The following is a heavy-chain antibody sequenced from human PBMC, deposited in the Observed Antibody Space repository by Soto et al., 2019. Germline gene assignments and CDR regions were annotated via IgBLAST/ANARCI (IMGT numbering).Heavy chain of an antibody. CDR3: ARWYFSSSSCYFYY. J-gene: IGHJ4*02. V-gene: IGHV4-59*08. D-gene: IGHD6-6*01. Sequence: QEQLQESGPGLVKPSETLSLTCTVSGGSISSYYWSWIRQPPGKGLEWIGYIYYSGSTNYNPSLKSRVTISVDTSKNQFSLKLSSVTAADTAVYYCARWYFSSSSCYFYYWGQGTLVTVSS. CDR1: GGSISSYY. CDR2: IYYSGST.